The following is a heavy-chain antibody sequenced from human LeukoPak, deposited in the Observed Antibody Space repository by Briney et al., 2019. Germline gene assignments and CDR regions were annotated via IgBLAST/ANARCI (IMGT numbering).Heavy chain of an antibody. CDR3: AKPRAYSSGWYVDY. Sequence: PGGSLRLSCAASGFTFSSYGMHWVRQAPGKGLEWVAFIRYDGSNKYYADSVKGRFTISRDNSKNTLYLQMNSLRAEDTAVYYCAKPRAYSSGWYVDYWGQGTLVTVSS. D-gene: IGHD6-19*01. J-gene: IGHJ4*02. CDR1: GFTFSSYG. V-gene: IGHV3-30*02. CDR2: IRYDGSNK.